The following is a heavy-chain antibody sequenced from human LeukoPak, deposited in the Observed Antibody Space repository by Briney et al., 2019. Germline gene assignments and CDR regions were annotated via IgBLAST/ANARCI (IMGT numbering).Heavy chain of an antibody. CDR3: ARVSDYVWGSYPPDY. CDR2: INPNSGGT. CDR1: GYTFTGYY. D-gene: IGHD3-16*01. V-gene: IGHV1-2*06. J-gene: IGHJ4*02. Sequence: ASVKVSCKASGYTFTGYYMHWVRQAPGQGLEWMGRINPNSGGTNYAQKFQGRVTMTRDTSIRTAYMELSRLRSDDTAVYYCARVSDYVWGSYPPDYWGQGTLVTVSS.